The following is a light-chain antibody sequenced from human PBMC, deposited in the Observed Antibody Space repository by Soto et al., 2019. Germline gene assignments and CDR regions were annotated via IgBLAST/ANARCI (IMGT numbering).Light chain of an antibody. CDR2: GAS. CDR3: QQYVSSPPT. Sequence: EIVLSQSPGTLSLSPGERATLTCRASQSVYKNFLAWYQQKPGQAPRLLINGASNRATGIPDRFSGSGSGTDFSLTIDRLEPEDLAVYFCQQYVSSPPTFGGGTKVAIK. CDR1: QSVYKNF. V-gene: IGKV3-20*01. J-gene: IGKJ4*01.